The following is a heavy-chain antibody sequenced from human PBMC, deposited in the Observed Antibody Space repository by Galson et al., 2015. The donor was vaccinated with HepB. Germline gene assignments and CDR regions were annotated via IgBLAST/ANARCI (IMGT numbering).Heavy chain of an antibody. V-gene: IGHV3-53*01. D-gene: IGHD2-2*01. J-gene: IGHJ4*02. CDR3: ARGLSGGYPNTLDI. CDR1: GITVISNY. Sequence: SLRLSCAVSGITVISNYMTWVRQTPERGLEWVSVIYADGTTYYADSVKGRFTISRDNPKNTVYLQMNNLRAGDTALYYCARGLSGGYPNTLDIWGQGALVSGSS. CDR2: IYADGTT.